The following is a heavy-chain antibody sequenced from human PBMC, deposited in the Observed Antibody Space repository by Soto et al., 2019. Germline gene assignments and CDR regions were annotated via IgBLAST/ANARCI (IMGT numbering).Heavy chain of an antibody. CDR1: GFTFSTFT. D-gene: IGHD5-18*01. CDR3: ARDRDTVMVPYFDY. V-gene: IGHV3-48*01. CDR2: ISSSSTST. Sequence: EVQLVESGGGLVQPGGSLRLSCSGSGFTFSTFTMNWVRQAPGKGLEWVSFISSSSTSTYYADSVKGRFTISRDDAKNSLYLQMNSLRAEDTAIYYCARDRDTVMVPYFDYWGQGTLVTVSS. J-gene: IGHJ4*02.